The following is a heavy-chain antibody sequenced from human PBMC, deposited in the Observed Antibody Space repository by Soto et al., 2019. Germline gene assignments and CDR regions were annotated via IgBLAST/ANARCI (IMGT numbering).Heavy chain of an antibody. CDR1: GGSISSSSYY. J-gene: IGHJ4*02. CDR2: IYSSGST. D-gene: IGHD5-18*01. Sequence: SQTLSLTCTVSGGSISSSSYYWGWIRQPPGKGLEWIGSIYSSGSTYYNPSLKSRVTISVDTAKNQFFLKLSSVTAADTAVYHCSRRRAAMVSGCLDYWGQGTLVPVSS. CDR3: SRRRAAMVSGCLDY. V-gene: IGHV4-39*01.